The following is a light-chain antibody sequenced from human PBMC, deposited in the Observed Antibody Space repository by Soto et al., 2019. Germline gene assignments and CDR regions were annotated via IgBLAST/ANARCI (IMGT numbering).Light chain of an antibody. CDR3: QQYNSFPT. Sequence: DIQMTQSPSTLSASVGDRVTITCRASQSISSWLAWYQQKPGKAPKLLIYKASSLESGVPSRFSGSGSGTVFTLTISSLQPDDLANYYCQQYNSFPTFGQGTKVEIK. V-gene: IGKV1-5*03. CDR2: KAS. J-gene: IGKJ1*01. CDR1: QSISSW.